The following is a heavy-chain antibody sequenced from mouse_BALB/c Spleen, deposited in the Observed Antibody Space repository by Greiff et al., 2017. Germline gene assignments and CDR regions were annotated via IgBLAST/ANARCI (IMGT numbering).Heavy chain of an antibody. CDR3: ARSLYYDYGFAY. D-gene: IGHD2-4*01. V-gene: IGHV1-4*02. CDR1: GYTFTSYT. CDR2: INPSSGYT. Sequence: VQLQESAAELARPGASVKMSCKASGYTFTSYTMHWVKQRPGQGLEWIGYINPSSGYTEYNQKFKDKTTLTADKSSSTAYMQLSSLTSEDSAVYYCARSLYYDYGFAYWGQGTLVTVSA. J-gene: IGHJ3*01.